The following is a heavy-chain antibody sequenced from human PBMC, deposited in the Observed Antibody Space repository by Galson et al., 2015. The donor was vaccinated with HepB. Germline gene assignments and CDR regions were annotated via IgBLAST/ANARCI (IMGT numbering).Heavy chain of an antibody. CDR2: IRGGGETT. CDR3: ARENITIFGVVYYYYGMDV. Sequence: SLRLSCAASGFPFSDYAMSWVRQAPGKGLQWVSTIRGGGETTYYADSVQGRFIISRDNSNNSLFLQMNSLRVDDTAVYYCARENITIFGVVYYYYGMDVWGQGTTVTVSS. CDR1: GFPFSDYA. V-gene: IGHV3-23*01. J-gene: IGHJ6*02. D-gene: IGHD3-3*01.